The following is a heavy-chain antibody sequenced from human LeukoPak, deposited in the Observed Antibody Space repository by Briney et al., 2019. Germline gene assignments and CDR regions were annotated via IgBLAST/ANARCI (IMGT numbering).Heavy chain of an antibody. CDR1: GGSISSYY. V-gene: IGHV4-59*01. Sequence: SETLSLTCTVSGGSISSYYWSWIRQPPGKGLEWIGDIYYSGSTNYNPSLKSRVTISVDTSKNQFSLKLSSVTAADTAVYYCASFYGSGSSFDYWGQGTLVTVSS. CDR3: ASFYGSGSSFDY. CDR2: IYYSGST. D-gene: IGHD3-10*01. J-gene: IGHJ4*02.